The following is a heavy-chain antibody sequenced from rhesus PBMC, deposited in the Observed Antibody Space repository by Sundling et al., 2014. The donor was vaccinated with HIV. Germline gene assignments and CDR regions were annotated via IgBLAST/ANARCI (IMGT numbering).Heavy chain of an antibody. CDR1: GASISSSKL. V-gene: IGHV4-65*02. D-gene: IGHD1-20*01. CDR2: ISGNSATT. CDR3: ARGSLLEQYGLDS. Sequence: QVQLQESGPGLVKPSETLSLTCAVSGASISSSKLWSWIRQPPGKGLEWIGSISGNSATTYYNPSLTSRVALSKDTSKNQFFLNLNSLTAADTAVYYCARGSLLEQYGLDSWGQGVVVTVSS. J-gene: IGHJ6*01.